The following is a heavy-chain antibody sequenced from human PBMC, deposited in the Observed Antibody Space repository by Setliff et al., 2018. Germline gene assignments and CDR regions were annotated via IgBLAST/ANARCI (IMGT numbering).Heavy chain of an antibody. CDR2: LYYNGTT. Sequence: PSETLSLTCSVSGASISSNYWSWIRQSPGKGLEWIGYLYYNGTTRFGPSLKSRATISLDTSRNQFSLRLTSVTAADTAGYYCASTPRRGLDIRTRVGAFDSWGQGTGVTVSS. J-gene: IGHJ4*02. V-gene: IGHV4-59*01. D-gene: IGHD1-26*01. CDR3: ASTPRRGLDIRTRVGAFDS. CDR1: GASISSNY.